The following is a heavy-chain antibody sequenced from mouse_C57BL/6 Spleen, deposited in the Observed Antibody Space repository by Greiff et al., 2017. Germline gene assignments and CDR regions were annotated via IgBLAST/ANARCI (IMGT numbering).Heavy chain of an antibody. D-gene: IGHD2-3*01. Sequence: QVQLQQSGAELVKPGASVKMSCKASGYTFTSYWITWVKQRPGQGLEWIGDIYPGSGSTNYNEKFKSKATLTVDTSSSTAYMQLSSLTSEDSAVYYCARAAHYDGYYFYAMDYWGQGTSVTVSS. CDR1: GYTFTSYW. J-gene: IGHJ4*01. V-gene: IGHV1-55*01. CDR2: IYPGSGST. CDR3: ARAAHYDGYYFYAMDY.